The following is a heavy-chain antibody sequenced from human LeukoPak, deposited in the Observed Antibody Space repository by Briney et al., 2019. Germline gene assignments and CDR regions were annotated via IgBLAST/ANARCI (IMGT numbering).Heavy chain of an antibody. D-gene: IGHD3-16*01. CDR1: GFTFSSYG. CDR3: AKVPYGGAFDI. Sequence: GGSLRLSCAASGFTFSSYGMHWVRQAPGKGLEWVAVISYDGSNKYYADSVKGRFTISRDNSKNTLYLQMNSLRAEDTAVYYCAKVPYGGAFDIWGQGTMVTVSS. J-gene: IGHJ3*02. CDR2: ISYDGSNK. V-gene: IGHV3-30*18.